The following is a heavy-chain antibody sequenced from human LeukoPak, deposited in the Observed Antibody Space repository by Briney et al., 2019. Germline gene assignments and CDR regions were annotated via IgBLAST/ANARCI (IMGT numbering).Heavy chain of an antibody. CDR1: GFTFTHAW. CDR2: IKSKTDGGTT. CDR3: ASSWGGATRPGDY. J-gene: IGHJ4*02. Sequence: GGSLRLSCAASGFTFTHAWMSWVRQAPGKGLEWVGRIKSKTDGGTTDYAAPVKGRFTISRDDSKNTLYLQMNSLRAEDTAVYYCASSWGGATRPGDYWGQGTLVTVSS. D-gene: IGHD1-26*01. V-gene: IGHV3-15*01.